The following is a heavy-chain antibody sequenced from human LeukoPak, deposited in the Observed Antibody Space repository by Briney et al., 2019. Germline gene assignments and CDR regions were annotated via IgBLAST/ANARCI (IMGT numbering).Heavy chain of an antibody. V-gene: IGHV1-18*01. CDR2: ISAYNGNT. CDR1: GYTFTSYG. J-gene: IGHJ4*02. CDR3: ARDMYYDSSGYFGY. D-gene: IGHD3-22*01. Sequence: ASVKVSCKASGYTFTSYGISWVRQAPGQGLEWMGWISAYNGNTNYAQKLQGRVTMTTDTSTSTAYMELRSLRPDDTAVYYCARDMYYDSSGYFGYWGQGTLVTVSS.